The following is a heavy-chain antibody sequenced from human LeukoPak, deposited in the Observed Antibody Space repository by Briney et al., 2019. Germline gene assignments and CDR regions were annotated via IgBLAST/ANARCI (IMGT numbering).Heavy chain of an antibody. D-gene: IGHD6-13*01. V-gene: IGHV3-7*01. CDR3: ARVHSSYLGYTYYYMDV. J-gene: IGHJ6*03. CDR1: EFTFSMYW. CDR2: IKQDGSAK. Sequence: PGGSLRLSCEASEFTFSMYWMSWVRQAPGKGLEGVANIKQDGSAKNYVDSVKGRLTISRDNAKNSLYLQMNSLRAEDTAVYYCARVHSSYLGYTYYYMDVWGKGTTVTVSS.